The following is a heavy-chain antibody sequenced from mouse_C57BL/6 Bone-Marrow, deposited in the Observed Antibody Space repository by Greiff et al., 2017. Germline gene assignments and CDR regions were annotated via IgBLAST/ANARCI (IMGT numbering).Heavy chain of an antibody. Sequence: QVQLQQPGAELVKPGASVKLSCKASGYTFTSYWMHWVKQRPGRGLEWIGRIDPNSGGTKYNEKFKSKATLTVDKPSSTAYMQLSSLTSEDSAVYYCGRPSLYYSNYVAWFAYWGQGTLVTVSA. J-gene: IGHJ3*01. CDR3: GRPSLYYSNYVAWFAY. CDR1: GYTFTSYW. D-gene: IGHD2-5*01. V-gene: IGHV1-72*01. CDR2: IDPNSGGT.